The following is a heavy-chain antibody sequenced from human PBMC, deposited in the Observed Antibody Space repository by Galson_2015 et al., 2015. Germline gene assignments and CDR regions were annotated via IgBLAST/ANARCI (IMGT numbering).Heavy chain of an antibody. J-gene: IGHJ4*02. Sequence: LIISCAGSGFSFRSYNMNWVRQAPGAGLEWGSAIIGDGGIAGYADSVRGRFTISRDNSKNTLYLQMNSLRAKDTAVFYCAKGDRDGGPYYLDYWGQGTLVTVSS. CDR1: GFSFRSYN. CDR2: IIGDGGIA. CDR3: AKGDRDGGPYYLDY. V-gene: IGHV3-23*01. D-gene: IGHD5-24*01.